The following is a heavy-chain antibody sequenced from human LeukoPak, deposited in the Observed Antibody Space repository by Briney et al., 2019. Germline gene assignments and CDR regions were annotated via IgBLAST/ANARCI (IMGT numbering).Heavy chain of an antibody. D-gene: IGHD5-18*01. CDR3: ARDGLGYSYGYLSWFDP. CDR2: INHSGST. CDR1: GGSFSGYY. J-gene: IGHJ5*02. Sequence: SETLSLTCAVYGGSFSGYYWSWIRQPPGKGLEWIGEINHSGSTNYNPSLKSRVTISVDTSKNQFSLKLSSVTAADTAVYYCARDGLGYSYGYLSWFDPWGQGTLVTVSS. V-gene: IGHV4-34*01.